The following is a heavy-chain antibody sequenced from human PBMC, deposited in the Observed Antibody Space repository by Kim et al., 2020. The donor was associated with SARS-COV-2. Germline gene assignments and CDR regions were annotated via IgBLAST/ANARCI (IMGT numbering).Heavy chain of an antibody. J-gene: IGHJ5*02. V-gene: IGHV3-33*01. D-gene: IGHD6-6*01. CDR3: AREEYSSSANWFDP. Sequence: ADSVKGRFTISRDKSQNTLYLQMNSLRAEDTAVYYCAREEYSSSANWFDPWGQGALVTVSS.